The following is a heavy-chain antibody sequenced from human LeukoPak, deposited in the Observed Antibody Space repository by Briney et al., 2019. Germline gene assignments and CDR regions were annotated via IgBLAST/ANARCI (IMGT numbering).Heavy chain of an antibody. J-gene: IGHJ5*02. Sequence: ASVKVSCKASGYTFTSYGIRWVRQAPGQGLEWMGWISAYNGNTNYAQKLQGRVTMTTDTSTSTAYMELRSLRSDDTAVYYCARITYYYDSSGYQIAWFDPWGQGTLVTVSS. CDR3: ARITYYYDSSGYQIAWFDP. V-gene: IGHV1-18*04. CDR1: GYTFTSYG. CDR2: ISAYNGNT. D-gene: IGHD3-22*01.